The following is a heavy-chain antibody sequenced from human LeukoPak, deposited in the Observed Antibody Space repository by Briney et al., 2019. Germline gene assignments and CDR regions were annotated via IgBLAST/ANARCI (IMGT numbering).Heavy chain of an antibody. D-gene: IGHD2-15*01. CDR2: ISAYNGNT. V-gene: IGHV1-18*01. J-gene: IGHJ4*02. Sequence: GESLKVSCKASGYTFTSYGISWVRQAPGQGLEWMGWISAYNGNTNYAQKLQGRVTMTTDTSTSTAYMELRSLRSDDTAVYYCARDYNVVVAADGSDYFDYWGQGTLVTVSS. CDR3: ARDYNVVVAADGSDYFDY. CDR1: GYTFTSYG.